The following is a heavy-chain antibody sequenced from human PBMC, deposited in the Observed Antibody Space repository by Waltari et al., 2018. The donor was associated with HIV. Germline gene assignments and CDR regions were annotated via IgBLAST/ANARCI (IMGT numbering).Heavy chain of an antibody. J-gene: IGHJ6*02. CDR2: INPNSGGT. CDR3: ARDYYYDFWSGYYNGMDV. D-gene: IGHD3-3*01. V-gene: IGHV1-2*04. Sequence: QVQLVQSGAEVKKPGASVKVSCKASGYTFTGYYMHWVRQAPGQGLEWMGWINPNSGGTNYAQKFQGWVTMTRDTSISTAYMELSRLRSDDTAVYYCARDYYYDFWSGYYNGMDVWGQGTTVTVSS. CDR1: GYTFTGYY.